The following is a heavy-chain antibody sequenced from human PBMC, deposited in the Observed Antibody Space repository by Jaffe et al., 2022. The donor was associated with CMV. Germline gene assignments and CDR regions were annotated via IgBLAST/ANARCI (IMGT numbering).Heavy chain of an antibody. CDR2: INHSGST. CDR3: ARTVLRFLEWLRLKGGDYYYYMDV. CDR1: GGSFSGYY. D-gene: IGHD3-3*01. V-gene: IGHV4-34*01. Sequence: QVQLQQWGAGLLKPSETLSLTCAVYGGSFSGYYWSWIRQPPGKGLEWIGEINHSGSTNYNPSLKSRVTISVDTSKNQFSLKLSSVTAADTAVYYCARTVLRFLEWLRLKGGDYYYYMDVWGKGTTVTVSS. J-gene: IGHJ6*03.